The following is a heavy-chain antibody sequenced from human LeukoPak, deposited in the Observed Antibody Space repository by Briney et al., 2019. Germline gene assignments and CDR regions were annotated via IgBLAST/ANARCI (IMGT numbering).Heavy chain of an antibody. V-gene: IGHV1-69*05. CDR2: IIPIFGTA. CDR1: GGAFSSYA. CDR3: AREHGYSSGWYFVGPSEQESYNWFDP. J-gene: IGHJ5*02. D-gene: IGHD6-19*01. Sequence: SVKVSCKASGGAFSSYAISWVRQAPGQGLEWMGGIIPIFGTANYAQKFQGRVTITTDESTSTAYMELSSLRSEDTAVYYCAREHGYSSGWYFVGPSEQESYNWFDPWGQGTLVTVSS.